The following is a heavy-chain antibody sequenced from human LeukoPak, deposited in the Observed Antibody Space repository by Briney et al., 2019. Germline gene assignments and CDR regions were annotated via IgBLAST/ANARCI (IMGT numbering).Heavy chain of an antibody. CDR3: ARDSAGSSWYYGMDV. CDR1: GYTFTSYG. Sequence: ASVNVSCKASGYTFTSYGISWVRQAPGQGLEWMGWISAYNGNTNYAQKLQGRVTMTTDTSTSTAYMELRSLRSDDTAVYYCARDSAGSSWYYGMDVWGQGTTVTVSS. J-gene: IGHJ6*02. CDR2: ISAYNGNT. V-gene: IGHV1-18*01. D-gene: IGHD6-13*01.